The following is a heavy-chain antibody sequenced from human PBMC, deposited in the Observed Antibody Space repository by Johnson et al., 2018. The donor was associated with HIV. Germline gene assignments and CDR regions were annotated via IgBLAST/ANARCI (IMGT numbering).Heavy chain of an antibody. Sequence: VQLVESGGGVVRPGGSLRLSCAVSGVTSTDYGMSWVRQAPGKGLEWVSSVNWNGGSTGYGDSVQGLFTMSRDNATNSLYLQMNSLRAEDTALYYCSSQPRALYAFDIWGKGTMVTVSS. CDR3: SSQPRALYAFDI. CDR1: GVTSTDYG. V-gene: IGHV3-20*04. CDR2: VNWNGGST. J-gene: IGHJ3*02. D-gene: IGHD1-14*01.